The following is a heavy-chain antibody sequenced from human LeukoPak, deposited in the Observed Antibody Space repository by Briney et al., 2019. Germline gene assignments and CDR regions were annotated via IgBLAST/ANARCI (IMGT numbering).Heavy chain of an antibody. CDR2: ISTTSSTI. J-gene: IGHJ4*02. Sequence: GGSLRLSCAASGFTFSTYSMNWVRQAPGKGLEWVSFISTTSSTIYYADSVKGRFSFSRDNAKNLLYLLRTSLRAEDTAIYYCARVDPFDYWGQGTLVTVSS. CDR1: GFTFSTYS. D-gene: IGHD3-9*01. V-gene: IGHV3-48*01. CDR3: ARVDPFDY.